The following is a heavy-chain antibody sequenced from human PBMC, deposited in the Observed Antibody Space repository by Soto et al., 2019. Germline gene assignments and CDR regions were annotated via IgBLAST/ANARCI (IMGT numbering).Heavy chain of an antibody. CDR3: ARDHYDILTGSGWFDP. D-gene: IGHD3-9*01. J-gene: IGHJ5*02. Sequence: QMQVVESGGGLVKPGGSLRLSCAASGFNFSDYYMSWLRQAPGKGPEWLSYISSSSTYTNYADSVQGRFTISRDNAKNSLYLQMNDLRAGATAVYYCARDHYDILTGSGWFDPWGQGTLVTVSS. CDR2: ISSSSTYT. V-gene: IGHV3-11*06. CDR1: GFNFSDYY.